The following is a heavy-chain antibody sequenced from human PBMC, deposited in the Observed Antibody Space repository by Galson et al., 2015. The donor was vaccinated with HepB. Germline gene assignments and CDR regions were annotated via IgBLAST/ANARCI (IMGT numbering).Heavy chain of an antibody. V-gene: IGHV5-51*01. CDR1: GYSFTSYW. Sequence: QSGAEVKKPGESLKISCKGSGYSFTSYWIGWVRQMPGKGLEWMGIIYPGDSDTRYSPSFQGQVTISADKSISTAYLQWSSLKASDTAIYYCARQRLWFGELLPDAFDIWGQGTMVTVSS. CDR2: IYPGDSDT. CDR3: ARQRLWFGELLPDAFDI. J-gene: IGHJ3*02. D-gene: IGHD3-10*01.